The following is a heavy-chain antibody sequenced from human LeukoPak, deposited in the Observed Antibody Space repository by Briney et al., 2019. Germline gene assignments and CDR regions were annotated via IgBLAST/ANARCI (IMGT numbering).Heavy chain of an antibody. J-gene: IGHJ3*01. CDR1: GGSIDSHF. Sequence: PSETLALTCAVSGGSIDSHFWSWIRQPPGKGLEWLGNIFFSGSTNNNPSLESRLTISQDSSKNQVSLRLTSATAADTAIYYCARLKVADSESFDLWGHGTLVTVSS. CDR2: IFFSGST. V-gene: IGHV4-59*08. CDR3: ARLKVADSESFDL.